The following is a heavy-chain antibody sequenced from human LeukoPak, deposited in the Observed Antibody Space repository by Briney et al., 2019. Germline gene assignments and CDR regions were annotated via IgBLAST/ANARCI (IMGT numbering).Heavy chain of an antibody. CDR2: IYYTGST. J-gene: IGHJ4*02. CDR1: GGSISSYY. D-gene: IGHD3-22*01. Sequence: SETLSLTCTVSGGSISSYYWSWIRQPPGKGLEWIGYIYYTGSTNYNPSLKSRLTISVDTSKNQFSLKLTSVTAADTAVYYCARDFSLLESGAYYRYFDFWGQGTLVTVSS. V-gene: IGHV4-59*01. CDR3: ARDFSLLESGAYYRYFDF.